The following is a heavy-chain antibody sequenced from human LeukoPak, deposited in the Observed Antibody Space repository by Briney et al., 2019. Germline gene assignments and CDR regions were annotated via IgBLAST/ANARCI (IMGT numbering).Heavy chain of an antibody. CDR3: AKMGSGWYGDY. V-gene: IGHV3-30*18. D-gene: IGHD6-19*01. CDR2: ISYDGSNK. Sequence: SGGSLRLSCAASGFTFSSYGMHWVRQAPGKGLEWVAVISYDGSNKYYADSVKGRFTISRDNSKNTLYLQMNSLRAEDTAVYYCAKMGSGWYGDYWGQGTLVTVSS. CDR1: GFTFSSYG. J-gene: IGHJ4*02.